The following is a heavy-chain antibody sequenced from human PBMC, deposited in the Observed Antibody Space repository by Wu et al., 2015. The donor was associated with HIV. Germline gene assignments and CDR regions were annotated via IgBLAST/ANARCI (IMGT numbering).Heavy chain of an antibody. J-gene: IGHJ3*02. Sequence: GASLKVSCKASGYTITSYDINWVRQATGQGLEWMGWMNPKSGNTGYAQKFQGRVTMTRNTSITTAYMELRSLRSDDTAIYYCARAYYYDYTGYQRADAFDIWGQGTMVTVSS. CDR2: MNPKSGNT. D-gene: IGHD3-22*01. CDR3: ARAYYYDYTGYQRADAFDI. V-gene: IGHV1-8*01. CDR1: GYTITSYD.